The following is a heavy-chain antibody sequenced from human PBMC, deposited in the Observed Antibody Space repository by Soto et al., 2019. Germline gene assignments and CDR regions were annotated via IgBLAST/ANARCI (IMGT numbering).Heavy chain of an antibody. D-gene: IGHD3-22*01. J-gene: IGHJ2*01. CDR1: GFTFSSYA. CDR2: ISGSGGST. Sequence: EVQLLESGGGLVQPGGSLRLSCAASGFTFSSYAMSWVRQAPGKGLEWVSAISGSGGSTYYADSVKGRFTISRDNSKNTLYLQMNSLRAEDTAVYYCAKDRVSPGYYYDSSGYYWYFDLWGRGTLVTVSS. V-gene: IGHV3-23*01. CDR3: AKDRVSPGYYYDSSGYYWYFDL.